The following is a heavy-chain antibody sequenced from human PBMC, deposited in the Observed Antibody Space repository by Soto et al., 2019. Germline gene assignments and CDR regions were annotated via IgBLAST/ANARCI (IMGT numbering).Heavy chain of an antibody. V-gene: IGHV1-69*01. D-gene: IGHD1-1*01. CDR1: GGTFSSYA. CDR2: IIPIFGTA. Sequence: QVQLVQSGAEVKKPGSLVKVSCKASGGTFSSYAISWVRQAPRQGLEWMEGIIPIFGTANYAQKFQGRVTITADESTSTAYMELSSLRSEDTAVYYCARASVYARYYWNDEIDDYWGQGTLVTVSS. CDR3: ARASVYARYYWNDEIDDY. J-gene: IGHJ4*02.